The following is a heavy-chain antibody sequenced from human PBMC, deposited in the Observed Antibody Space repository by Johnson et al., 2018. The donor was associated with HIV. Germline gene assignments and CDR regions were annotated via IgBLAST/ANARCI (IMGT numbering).Heavy chain of an antibody. V-gene: IGHV3-53*01. CDR3: VTADRGSA. D-gene: IGHD1-26*01. CDR2: SGSGGST. J-gene: IGHJ3*01. Sequence: VQLVESGGGLIQPGGSLKLSCAASGFTVSSNYMSWVRQAPGKGLEWVSAISGSGGSTYYADSVKGRFTISRDNSKDTLYLEMNSLRPEDTAVYYCVTADRGSAWGQGTTVTVSS. CDR1: GFTVSSNY.